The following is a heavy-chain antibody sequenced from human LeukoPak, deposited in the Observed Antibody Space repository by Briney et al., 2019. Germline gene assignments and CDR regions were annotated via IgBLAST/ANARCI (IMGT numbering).Heavy chain of an antibody. V-gene: IGHV3-23*01. Sequence: PGGSLRLSCAASGFTFTSYAMSWIRQAPGKGLEWVSAISAGGENTYYADSVKGRFTISRDNSKNTLYLQMNSLRAEDTATYYCAKPRAMRTGVERYFDLWGRGTLVTVSS. CDR2: ISAGGENT. J-gene: IGHJ2*01. CDR1: GFTFTSYA. D-gene: IGHD3-10*01. CDR3: AKPRAMRTGVERYFDL.